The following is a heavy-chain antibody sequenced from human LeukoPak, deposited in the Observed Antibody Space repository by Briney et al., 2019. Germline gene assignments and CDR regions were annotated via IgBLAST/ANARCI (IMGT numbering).Heavy chain of an antibody. Sequence: GGSLRLSCAASGFRFDEYWMSWVRQAPGKGLEWVANIKQDGSEKYYVDSVKGRFTISRDNAKNSLYLQMDSLRAEDTAVYYCARDLFGYSSGWYIDYWGQGTLVTVSS. CDR1: GFRFDEYW. J-gene: IGHJ4*02. CDR3: ARDLFGYSSGWYIDY. CDR2: IKQDGSEK. V-gene: IGHV3-7*05. D-gene: IGHD6-19*01.